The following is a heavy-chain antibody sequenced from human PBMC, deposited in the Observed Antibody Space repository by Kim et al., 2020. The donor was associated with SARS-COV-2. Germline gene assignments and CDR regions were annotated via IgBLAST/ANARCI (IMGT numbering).Heavy chain of an antibody. CDR2: ISAYNGNT. Sequence: ASVKVSCKASGYTFTSYGISWVRQAPGQGLEWMGWISAYNGNTNYAQKLQGRVTMTTDTSTSTAYMELRSLRSDDTAVYYCARVSWSIRGDYYYGMDVWGQGTTVTVSS. D-gene: IGHD2-21*01. CDR3: ARVSWSIRGDYYYGMDV. V-gene: IGHV1-18*01. CDR1: GYTFTSYG. J-gene: IGHJ6*02.